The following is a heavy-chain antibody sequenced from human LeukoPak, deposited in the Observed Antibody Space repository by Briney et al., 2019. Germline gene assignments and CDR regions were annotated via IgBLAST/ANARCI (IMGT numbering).Heavy chain of an antibody. CDR2: IIPILGIA. CDR1: GGTFSSYA. D-gene: IGHD3-10*01. J-gene: IGHJ4*02. V-gene: IGHV1-69*04. Sequence: SVKVSCKASGGTFSSYAISWVRQAPGQGLEWMGRIIPILGIANYAQKFQGRVTITADKSTSTAYMELSSLRSEDTAVYYCARARTHGSGSYGYWGQGTLVTVSS. CDR3: ARARTHGSGSYGY.